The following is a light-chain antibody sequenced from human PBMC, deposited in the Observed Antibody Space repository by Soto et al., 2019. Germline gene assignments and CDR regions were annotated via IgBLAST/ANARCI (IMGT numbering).Light chain of an antibody. V-gene: IGKV1-5*01. Sequence: IQMTQSPSTLSASVGDRVTITCRASQSISSWLAWYQQKPGKAPNLLIYDASSLESGVPSRFSGSGSGTEFTLTISSLQPDDFATYYCQQYNSDSWTFGQGTKVEIK. CDR1: QSISSW. CDR3: QQYNSDSWT. J-gene: IGKJ1*01. CDR2: DAS.